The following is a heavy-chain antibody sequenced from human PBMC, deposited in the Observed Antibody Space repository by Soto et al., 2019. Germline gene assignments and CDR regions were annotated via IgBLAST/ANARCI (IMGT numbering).Heavy chain of an antibody. D-gene: IGHD2-8*02. V-gene: IGHV1-18*01. Sequence: GASVKVSCKASGGTFSSYTISWVRQAPGQGLEWMGWISGYNGNTKYAEKFQGRVTMTTDTSTSTAHMELRSLRSDDTAVYYCARDLVMDVWGQGTTVTVSS. CDR3: ARDLVMDV. CDR1: GGTFSSYT. CDR2: ISGYNGNT. J-gene: IGHJ6*02.